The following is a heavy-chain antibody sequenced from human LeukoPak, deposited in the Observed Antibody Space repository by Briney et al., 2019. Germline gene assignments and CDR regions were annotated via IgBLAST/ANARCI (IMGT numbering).Heavy chain of an antibody. J-gene: IGHJ6*03. V-gene: IGHV3-23*01. CDR2: FSGSGGST. CDR1: GFTFSSYA. Sequence: GGSLRLSCAASGFTFSSYAMSWVRQAPGKGLEWVSTFSGSGGSTHYADSVKGRFTISRDNSKNTLYLQMNSLRAEDTAVYYCSGLYYYYMDVWGKGTTVTIPS. CDR3: SGLYYYYMDV. D-gene: IGHD3/OR15-3a*01.